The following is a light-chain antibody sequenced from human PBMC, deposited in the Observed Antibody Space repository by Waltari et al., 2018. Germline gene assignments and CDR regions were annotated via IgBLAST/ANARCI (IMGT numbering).Light chain of an antibody. J-gene: IGLJ2*01. V-gene: IGLV2-14*03. CDR3: MSYTSASTYVL. CDR2: DVS. CDR1: NSDVGRFKY. Sequence: QSALTQPASVSGSPGQSITLPCTGTNSDVGRFKYVSWYQQPPGKAPNPLLFDVSKRPSGVSNRFSGSKSASTASLTISGLQAEDEATYYCMSYTSASTYVLFGGGTNLTVL.